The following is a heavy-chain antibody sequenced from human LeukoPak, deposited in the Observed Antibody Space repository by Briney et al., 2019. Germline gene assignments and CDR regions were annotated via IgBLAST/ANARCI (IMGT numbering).Heavy chain of an antibody. D-gene: IGHD1-26*01. J-gene: IGHJ6*03. Sequence: ASVKVSCKASGGTFSSYAISWVRQAPGQGLEWMGGIIPIFGTANYAQKFQGRVTMTRDTSISTAYMELSRLRSDDTAVYYCAGHSGSYWPDGDYYYMDVWGKGTTVTVSS. CDR2: IIPIFGTA. V-gene: IGHV1-69*05. CDR1: GGTFSSYA. CDR3: AGHSGSYWPDGDYYYMDV.